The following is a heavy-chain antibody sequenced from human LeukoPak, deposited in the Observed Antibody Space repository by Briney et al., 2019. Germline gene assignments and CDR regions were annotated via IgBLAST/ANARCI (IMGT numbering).Heavy chain of an antibody. CDR3: ARDQAIVVARVYYYYYMDV. J-gene: IGHJ6*03. D-gene: IGHD2-2*01. Sequence: PSETLSLTCAVSGGSISRYYWSWIRQPPGKGLEWVGDIYYSGSTNYNPSLKSRVTISVDTSENQFSLKLSSVTAADTAVYYCARDQAIVVARVYYYYYMDVWGKGTTVTVSS. V-gene: IGHV4-59*12. CDR2: IYYSGST. CDR1: GGSISRYY.